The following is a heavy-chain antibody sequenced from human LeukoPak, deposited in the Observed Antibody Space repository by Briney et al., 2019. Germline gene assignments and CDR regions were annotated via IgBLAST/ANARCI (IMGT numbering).Heavy chain of an antibody. CDR1: GGSILTTNW. D-gene: IGHD1-26*01. V-gene: IGHV4-4*02. CDR3: TRESGAFSPFGF. J-gene: IGHJ4*02. CDR2: VHLSGAS. Sequence: PSETLSLTCAVSGGSILTTNWWSWVRQPPGKGLELIGEVHLSGASNYNPSLKSRVNMSIDKSKNQLSLELTSVTAADTAIYYCTRESGAFSPFGFWGQGTLVTVSS.